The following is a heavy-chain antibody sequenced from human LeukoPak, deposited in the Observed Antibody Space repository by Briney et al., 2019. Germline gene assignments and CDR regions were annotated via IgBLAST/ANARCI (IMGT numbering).Heavy chain of an antibody. CDR1: GGSFSGYY. CDR3: ARGPYYYDSSGFDY. D-gene: IGHD3-22*01. CDR2: INRSGST. Sequence: SETLSLTCAVYGGSFSGYYWSWIRQPPGKGLEWIGEINRSGSTNYNPSLKSRVTISVDTSKNQFSLKLSSVTAADTAVYYCARGPYYYDSSGFDYWGQGTLVTVSS. J-gene: IGHJ4*02. V-gene: IGHV4-34*01.